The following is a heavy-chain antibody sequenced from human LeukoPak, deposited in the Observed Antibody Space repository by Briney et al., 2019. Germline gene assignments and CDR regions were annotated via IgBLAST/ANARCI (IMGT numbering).Heavy chain of an antibody. CDR3: ARVTRTYDILTGYYTPDAFDI. J-gene: IGHJ3*02. D-gene: IGHD3-9*01. CDR1: GGSFSGYY. V-gene: IGHV4-34*01. CDR2: INHSGST. Sequence: SETLSLTCAVYGGSFSGYYWSWIRQPPGKGLEWIGEINHSGSTNYNPSLKSRVTISVDTSKNQFSLKLSSVTAADTAVYYCARVTRTYDILTGYYTPDAFDIWGQGTMVTVSS.